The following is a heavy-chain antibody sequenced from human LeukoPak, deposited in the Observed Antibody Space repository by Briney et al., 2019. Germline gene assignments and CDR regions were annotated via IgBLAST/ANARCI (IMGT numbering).Heavy chain of an antibody. D-gene: IGHD2-2*01. J-gene: IGHJ4*02. Sequence: ASETLSLTCTVSGGSISSYYWSWIRQPAGKGLEWIGRIYSSGSTNYNPSLKSRVTMSVDTSKNQFSLKLSSVTAADTAVYYCARGRASDCSNSSCRRGFDYWGRGTLVTVSS. V-gene: IGHV4-4*07. CDR2: IYSSGST. CDR3: ARGRASDCSNSSCRRGFDY. CDR1: GGSISSYY.